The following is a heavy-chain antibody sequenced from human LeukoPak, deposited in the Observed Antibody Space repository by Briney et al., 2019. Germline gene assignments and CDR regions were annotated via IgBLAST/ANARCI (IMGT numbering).Heavy chain of an antibody. CDR1: GGSISSYY. J-gene: IGHJ4*02. V-gene: IGHV4-59*12. Sequence: SETLSLTCTVSGGSISSYYWSWVRQPPGKGLEWIGYIYYSGSTNYNPSLKSRVTISVDTSKNQFSLKLSSVTPEDTAVYYCARNRLWLQSDFDYWGQGTLVTVSS. D-gene: IGHD5-24*01. CDR3: ARNRLWLQSDFDY. CDR2: IYYSGST.